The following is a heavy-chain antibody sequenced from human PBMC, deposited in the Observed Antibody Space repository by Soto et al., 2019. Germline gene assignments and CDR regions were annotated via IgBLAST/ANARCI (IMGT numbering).Heavy chain of an antibody. CDR1: GFNFSGAS. CDR2: VRSKANSYAT. CDR3: TRLDV. Sequence: EVPLVESGGGLVQPGGSLKLSCAASGFNFSGASMHWVRQASGKGLEWVGRVRSKANSYATAYAASVEGRITISRDDSKNTAYLQMNSLKTEDTAVYYCTRLDVWGQGTTVTVSS. V-gene: IGHV3-73*01. J-gene: IGHJ6*02.